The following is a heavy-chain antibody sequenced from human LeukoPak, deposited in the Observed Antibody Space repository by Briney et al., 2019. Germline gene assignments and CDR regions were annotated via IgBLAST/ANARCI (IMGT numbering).Heavy chain of an antibody. Sequence: PEGSLRLSCAASGFTFSSFGMTWVRQAPGKGLEWVSAITRSGGSTYYRDSVKGRSTISRDNSKNTVYLQMNSLRAEDTAVYYCASGSVGATTSTPDYWGQGTLVTVSS. J-gene: IGHJ4*02. CDR1: GFTFSSFG. CDR2: ITRSGGST. CDR3: ASGSVGATTSTPDY. D-gene: IGHD1-26*01. V-gene: IGHV3-23*01.